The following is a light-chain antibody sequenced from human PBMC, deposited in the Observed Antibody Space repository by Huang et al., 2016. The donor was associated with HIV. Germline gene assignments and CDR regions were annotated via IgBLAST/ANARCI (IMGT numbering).Light chain of an antibody. CDR3: QQYNNWPPWT. Sequence: EMVMTQSPATLSVPPGERITLSCRASQSVSGNLAWYQQRPGQAPRLLIYGASTRATGVPPRFSGGGSGTVFTLTISGLQSEDFATYYCQQYNNWPPWTFGQGTKVEIK. V-gene: IGKV3-15*01. J-gene: IGKJ1*01. CDR1: QSVSGN. CDR2: GAS.